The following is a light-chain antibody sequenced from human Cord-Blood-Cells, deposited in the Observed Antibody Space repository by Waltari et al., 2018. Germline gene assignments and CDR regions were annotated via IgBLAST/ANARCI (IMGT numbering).Light chain of an antibody. V-gene: IGLV2-11*01. Sequence: QSALTQPRPVSGSPGQSVTIPCTGTSSDVCGYTYVSWYQQHSGKAPKLMIYDVSKRPSGVPDRFSGSKSGNTASLTISGLQAEDEADYYCCSYAGSYTLVFGGGTKLTVL. CDR1: SSDVCGYTY. CDR3: CSYAGSYTLV. CDR2: DVS. J-gene: IGLJ3*02.